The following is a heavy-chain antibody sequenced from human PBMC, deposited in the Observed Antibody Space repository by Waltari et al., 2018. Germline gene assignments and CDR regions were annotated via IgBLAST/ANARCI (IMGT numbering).Heavy chain of an antibody. CDR3: ARDRYSSSSSFDY. CDR2: ISYDGSNK. D-gene: IGHD6-6*01. J-gene: IGHJ4*02. V-gene: IGHV3-30-3*01. CDR1: GFTFSSYA. Sequence: QVQLVESGGGVVQPGRSLRLSCAASGFTFSSYAMHWVRQAPGKGLEWVAVISYDGSNKYYADSVKGRFTISRDNSKNTLYLQMNSLRAEDTAVYYCARDRYSSSSSFDYWGQGTLVTVSS.